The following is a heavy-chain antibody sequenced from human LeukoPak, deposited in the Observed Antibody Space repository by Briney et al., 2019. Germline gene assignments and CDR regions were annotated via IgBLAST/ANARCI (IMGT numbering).Heavy chain of an antibody. V-gene: IGHV1-18*01. Sequence: ASVKVSCKASGYTFTSYGISWVRQAPGQGLEWMGWISAYNGNTNYAQKLQGRVTMTTDTSTSTACMELRSLRSDDTAVYYCASFTHSSSWTPDNWFDPWGQGTLVTVSS. CDR2: ISAYNGNT. D-gene: IGHD6-13*01. CDR3: ASFTHSSSWTPDNWFDP. J-gene: IGHJ5*02. CDR1: GYTFTSYG.